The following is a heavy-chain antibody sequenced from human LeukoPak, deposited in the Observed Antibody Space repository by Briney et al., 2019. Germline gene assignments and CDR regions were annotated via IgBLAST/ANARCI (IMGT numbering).Heavy chain of an antibody. CDR1: GFTFSDYG. Sequence: PGGSLRLSCATSGFTFSDYGMHWVRQTPGKGLEWVAMISYDGSKKHYADSVKGRFTISRDNSKNTLYLQMNSLRAEDTAVYYCAKSGVIAARRGGFDYWGQGTLVTVSS. CDR2: ISYDGSKK. CDR3: AKSGVIAARRGGFDY. J-gene: IGHJ4*02. D-gene: IGHD6-6*01. V-gene: IGHV3-30*18.